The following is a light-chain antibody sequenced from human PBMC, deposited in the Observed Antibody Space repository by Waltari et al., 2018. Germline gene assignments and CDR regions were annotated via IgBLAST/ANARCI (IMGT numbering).Light chain of an antibody. CDR3: QQKFT. CDR1: QSISSY. Sequence: DIQMTQSPSSLPASVGYRVTITCRATQSISSYLNWYQQKQGKAPKLLIYAASNLQSGVPSRFSGRGSGTDFTLTISSLQPEDFATYYCQQKFTFGPGTKVDVK. J-gene: IGKJ3*01. CDR2: AAS. V-gene: IGKV1-39*01.